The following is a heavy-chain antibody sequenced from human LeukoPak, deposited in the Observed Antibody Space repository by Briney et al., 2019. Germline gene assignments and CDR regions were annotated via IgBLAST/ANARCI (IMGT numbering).Heavy chain of an antibody. CDR3: ASRVVPAAIRCCRKGWFDP. CDR1: GGSFSGYY. V-gene: IGHV4-34*01. D-gene: IGHD2-2*02. Sequence: PSETLSLTCAVYGGSFSGYYWSWIRQPPGKGLEWIGEVNHSGSTNYNPSLKSRVTISVDTSKNQFSLKLSSVTAADTAVYYCASRVVPAAIRCCRKGWFDPWGQGTLVTVSS. J-gene: IGHJ5*02. CDR2: VNHSGST.